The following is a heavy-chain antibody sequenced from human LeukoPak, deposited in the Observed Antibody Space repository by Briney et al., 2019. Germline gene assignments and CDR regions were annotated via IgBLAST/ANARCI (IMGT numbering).Heavy chain of an antibody. Sequence: PSETLSLTCAVYGGSSSGYYWSWIRQPPGKGLEWIGEINHSGSTNYNPSLKSRVTISVKTSKNQFSLKLSSVTAADTAVYYCARVTGYMIEDYFDYWGQGTLVTVSS. V-gene: IGHV4-34*01. CDR1: GGSSSGYY. J-gene: IGHJ4*02. CDR2: INHSGST. D-gene: IGHD3-22*01. CDR3: ARVTGYMIEDYFDY.